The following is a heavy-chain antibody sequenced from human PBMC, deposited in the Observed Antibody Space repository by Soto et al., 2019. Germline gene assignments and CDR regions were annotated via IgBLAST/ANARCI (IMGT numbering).Heavy chain of an antibody. J-gene: IGHJ6*02. CDR1: GFTFSSYT. CDR2: ISSGSSYI. V-gene: IGHV3-21*01. Sequence: GGSLRLSCAASGFTFSSYTMNWVRQAPGKGLEWVSSISSGSSYIYYADSVKGRFTISRDNAKISVYLQMNSLRAEDTAVYYCARDQRYDFWSGYYRDYGMDVWGQGTTVTVSS. D-gene: IGHD3-3*01. CDR3: ARDQRYDFWSGYYRDYGMDV.